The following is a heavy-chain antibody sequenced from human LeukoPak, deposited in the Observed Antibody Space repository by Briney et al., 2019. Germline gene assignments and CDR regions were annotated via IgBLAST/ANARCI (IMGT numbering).Heavy chain of an antibody. J-gene: IGHJ4*02. CDR1: GGSISSSSYY. D-gene: IGHD5-18*01. V-gene: IGHV4-39*07. Sequence: SETLSLTCTVSGGSISSSSYYWGWIRQPPGKGLEWIGEINHSGSTNYNPSLKSRVTISVDTSKNQFSLKLSSVTAADTAVYYCARVAAMEPFDYWGQGTLVTVSS. CDR3: ARVAAMEPFDY. CDR2: INHSGST.